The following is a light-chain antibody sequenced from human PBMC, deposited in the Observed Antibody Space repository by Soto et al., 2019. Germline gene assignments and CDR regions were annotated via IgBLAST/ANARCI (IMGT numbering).Light chain of an antibody. V-gene: IGLV3-1*01. Sequence: SYELTQPPSVSVSPGQTASITCSGDKLGDKYACGYQQKPRQSPVLVIYQDSKRPSGIPERFSGSNSGNTATLTISGTQAMDEADYYCQAWDSSTLYVFGTGTKVTVL. CDR1: KLGDKY. J-gene: IGLJ1*01. CDR2: QDS. CDR3: QAWDSSTLYV.